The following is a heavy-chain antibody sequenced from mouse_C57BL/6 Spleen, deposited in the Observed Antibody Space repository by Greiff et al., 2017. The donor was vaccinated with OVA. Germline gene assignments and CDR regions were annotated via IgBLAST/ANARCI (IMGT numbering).Heavy chain of an antibody. D-gene: IGHD1-1*01. CDR1: GYTFTDYY. CDR2: INPNNGGT. CDR3: ARSYYGSSYYFDY. J-gene: IGHJ2*01. Sequence: EVQLQQSGPELVKPGASVKISCKASGYTFTDYYMNWVQQSHGKSLEWVGDINPNNGGTSYNQKFKGKATLTVDKSSSTAYMELRSLTSEDSAVYYCARSYYGSSYYFDYWGQGTTLTVSS. V-gene: IGHV1-26*01.